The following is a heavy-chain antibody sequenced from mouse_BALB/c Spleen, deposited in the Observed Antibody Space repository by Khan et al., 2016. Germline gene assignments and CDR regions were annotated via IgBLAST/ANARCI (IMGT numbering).Heavy chain of an antibody. CDR2: ISDGGSYT. D-gene: IGHD2-4*01. CDR1: GFTFSDYY. CDR3: AREGLRRGFAY. J-gene: IGHJ3*01. Sequence: EVELVESGGGLVKPGGSLKLSCAASGFTFSDYYMYWVRQTPEKRLEWVATISDGGSYTYYPDSVKGRFTISSDNAKNILYLQMSSLKSEDVAVYYGAREGLRRGFAYWGEGTLVTVSA. V-gene: IGHV5-4*02.